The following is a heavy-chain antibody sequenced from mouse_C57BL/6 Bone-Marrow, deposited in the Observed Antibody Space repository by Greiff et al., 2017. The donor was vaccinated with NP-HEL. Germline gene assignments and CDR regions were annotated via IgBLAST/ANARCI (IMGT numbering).Heavy chain of an antibody. CDR1: GYTFTDYY. CDR3: ARSYYDVYYAMDY. V-gene: IGHV1-26*01. D-gene: IGHD2-4*01. CDR2: INPNNGGT. J-gene: IGHJ4*01. Sequence: EVQLQQSGPELVKPGASVKISCKASGYTFTDYYMNWVKQSHGKSLEWIGDINPNNGGTSYNQKFKGKATLTVDKSSSTAYMELRSLTSEDSAVYYCARSYYDVYYAMDYWGQGTSVTVSS.